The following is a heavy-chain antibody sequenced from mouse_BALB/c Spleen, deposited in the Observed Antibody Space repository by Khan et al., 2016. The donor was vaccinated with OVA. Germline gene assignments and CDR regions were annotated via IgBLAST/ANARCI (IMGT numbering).Heavy chain of an antibody. J-gene: IGHJ4*01. CDR2: ISSTGGT. D-gene: IGHD2-14*01. V-gene: IGHV3-2*02. CDR1: GYSITSDYA. CDR3: ARSRYYSYGYVLDC. Sequence: VQLKESGPGLVKPSQSLSLTCTVTGYSITSDYAWNWIRQFPGNKLEWMGYISSTGGTSYNPSLKSRISITRDTSKNQFFLQLKSVTAEDTATYYCARSRYYSYGYVLDCWGRGTLVTVSS.